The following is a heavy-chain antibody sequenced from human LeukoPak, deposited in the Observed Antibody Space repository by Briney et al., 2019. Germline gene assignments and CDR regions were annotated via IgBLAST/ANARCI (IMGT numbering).Heavy chain of an antibody. V-gene: IGHV3-72*01. Sequence: PGVSLRLSCAASGFTFSDHYIDWVRQAPGKGLEWVGRSRNKGFIYTTAYAASVKGRFTISRDDSKNSVHLQMNGLKIEDTAVYYCATHSYNEDYWGQETLVTVSS. J-gene: IGHJ4*02. CDR1: GFTFSDHY. CDR2: SRNKGFIYTT. CDR3: ATHSYNEDY. D-gene: IGHD3-10*01.